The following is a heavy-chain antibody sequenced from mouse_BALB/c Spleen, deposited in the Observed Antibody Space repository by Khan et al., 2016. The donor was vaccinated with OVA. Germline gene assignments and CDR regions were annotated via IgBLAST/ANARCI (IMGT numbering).Heavy chain of an antibody. CDR3: ARWPWYGYAMDY. Sequence: QMQLEESGAELAKPGASVKMSCKASGYTFTSYWMHWVKQRPGQGLEWIGYINPSTGYTEYNQKFKDKATLTADKSSSTAYMQLSSLTSEDSAVYYCARWPWYGYAMDYWGQGTSVTVSS. CDR2: INPSTGYT. D-gene: IGHD2-10*02. V-gene: IGHV1-7*01. CDR1: GYTFTSYW. J-gene: IGHJ4*01.